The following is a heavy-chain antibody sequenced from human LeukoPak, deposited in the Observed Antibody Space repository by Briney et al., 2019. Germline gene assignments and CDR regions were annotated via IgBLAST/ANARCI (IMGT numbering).Heavy chain of an antibody. Sequence: GGSLRLSCTASGSTFSDYWMHWVRQAPGKELVWVSRTNTDGSSTTYADSVKGRFTISRDNAKNTVYLEMNSLRAEDTAVYYCARGMTYYYGSGKFDYWGQGSLVTVSS. CDR1: GSTFSDYW. D-gene: IGHD3-10*01. V-gene: IGHV3-74*01. J-gene: IGHJ4*02. CDR2: TNTDGSST. CDR3: ARGMTYYYGSGKFDY.